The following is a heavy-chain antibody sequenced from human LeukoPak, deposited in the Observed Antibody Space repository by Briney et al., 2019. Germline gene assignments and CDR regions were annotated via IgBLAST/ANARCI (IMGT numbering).Heavy chain of an antibody. CDR3: ARNYGGNPLEYFQH. V-gene: IGHV1-2*02. CDR2: INPNSGGT. J-gene: IGHJ1*01. D-gene: IGHD4-23*01. CDR1: GYTFTGYY. Sequence: ASVKVSCKASGYTFTGYYMHWVRQAPGQGLEWMGWINPNSGGTSYAQKFQGRVTMTRDTSISTAYMELSRLRSDDTAVYYCARNYGGNPLEYFQHWGQGTLVTVSS.